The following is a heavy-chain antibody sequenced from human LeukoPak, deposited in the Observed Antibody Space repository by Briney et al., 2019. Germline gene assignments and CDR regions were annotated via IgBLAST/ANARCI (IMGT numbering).Heavy chain of an antibody. CDR2: IIPIFGTA. D-gene: IGHD2-2*01. Sequence: SVKVSCKASGGTFSSYAISWVRQAPGQGLEWMGGIIPIFGTANYAQKFQGRVTITTDESTSTAYMELSSLRSEDTAVYYCARGSGYCSSTSCYFSDYWGQGTLVTVSS. CDR1: GGTFSSYA. J-gene: IGHJ4*02. V-gene: IGHV1-69*05. CDR3: ARGSGYCSSTSCYFSDY.